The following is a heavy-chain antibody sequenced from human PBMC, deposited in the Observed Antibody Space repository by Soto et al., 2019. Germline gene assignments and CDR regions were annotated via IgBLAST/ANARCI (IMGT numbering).Heavy chain of an antibody. CDR3: ARKGGLEYGSGSYSPDY. CDR2: IIPIFGTA. J-gene: IGHJ4*02. CDR1: GGTFSSYA. D-gene: IGHD3-10*01. Sequence: QVQLVQSGAAVKKPGSSVKVSCKASGGTFSSYAISWVRQAPGQGLEWMGGIIPIFGTANYAQKFQGRVTITADESTSTAYMELSSLRSEDTAVYYCARKGGLEYGSGSYSPDYWGQGTLVTVSS. V-gene: IGHV1-69*12.